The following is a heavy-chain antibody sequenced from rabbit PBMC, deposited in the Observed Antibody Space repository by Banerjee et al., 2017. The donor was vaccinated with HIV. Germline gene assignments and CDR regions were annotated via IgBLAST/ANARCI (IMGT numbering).Heavy chain of an antibody. D-gene: IGHD1-1*01. CDR2: IYAGKGST. Sequence: QLKETGGGLVQPGGSLTLSCKASGFDFSSYYMSWVRQAPGKGLEWIGIIYAGKGSTDYASWVNGRFTISSDNAQNTVDLQMNSLTAADTATYFCARAYASSSGYYRFNLWGPGTLVTVS. J-gene: IGHJ4*01. V-gene: IGHV1S7*01. CDR1: GFDFSSYY. CDR3: ARAYASSSGYYRFNL.